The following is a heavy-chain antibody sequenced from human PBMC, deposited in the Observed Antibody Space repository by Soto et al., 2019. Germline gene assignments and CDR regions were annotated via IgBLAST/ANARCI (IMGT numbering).Heavy chain of an antibody. CDR3: ARGRRRQWLVYYYYYYMDV. CDR2: MNPNSGNT. Sequence: ASVKVSCKASGYTFTSYDINWVRQATGQGLEWMGWMNPNSGNTGYAQKFQGRVTMTRNTSISTAYMELSSLRSEDTAVYYCARGRRRQWLVYYYYYYMDVWGEGTTVTVSS. J-gene: IGHJ6*03. D-gene: IGHD6-19*01. CDR1: GYTFTSYD. V-gene: IGHV1-8*01.